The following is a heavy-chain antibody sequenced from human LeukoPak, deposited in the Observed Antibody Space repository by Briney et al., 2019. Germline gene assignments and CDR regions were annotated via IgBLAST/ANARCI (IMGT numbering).Heavy chain of an antibody. D-gene: IGHD6-13*01. J-gene: IGHJ6*02. CDR1: GGTFSSYA. V-gene: IGHV1-69*04. CDR2: IIPILGIA. Sequence: GASVKVSCKASGGTFSSYAISWVRQAPGQGLEWMGRIIPILGIANYAQKFQGRVTITADKSTSTAYMELSSLRSEDTAVYYCARASSSLVVPDWYYYGMDVWGQGTTVTVSS. CDR3: ARASSSLVVPDWYYYGMDV.